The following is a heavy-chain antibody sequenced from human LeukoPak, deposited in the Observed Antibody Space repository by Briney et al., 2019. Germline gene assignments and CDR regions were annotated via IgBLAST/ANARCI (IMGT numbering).Heavy chain of an antibody. CDR2: INPNSGGT. Sequence: ASVEVSCKASGYTFTSYGISWVRQVPGQGLEWMGWINPNSGGTNYAQKFQGRVTMTRDTSISTAYMELSRLRSDDTAVYYCARGVTVVISWYYYYMDVWGKGTTVTVSS. J-gene: IGHJ6*03. CDR3: ARGVTVVISWYYYYMDV. V-gene: IGHV1-2*02. CDR1: GYTFTSYG. D-gene: IGHD4-23*01.